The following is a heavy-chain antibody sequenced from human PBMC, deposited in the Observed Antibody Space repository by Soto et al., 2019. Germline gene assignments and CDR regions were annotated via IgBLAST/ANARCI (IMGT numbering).Heavy chain of an antibody. CDR1: GFTFINYA. Sequence: EVQLLESGGGLVQPGRSLRLSCAASGFTFINYAMSWVRQSPGQGLDWVSAISGSGGTTYYADSVKGRFTISRDNSKTTLFLQMNSLRAEDAAVYYCAKFFVETGSNSGWPWSFHYWGQGTLVTVSS. J-gene: IGHJ4*02. CDR3: AKFFVETGSNSGWPWSFHY. CDR2: ISGSGGTT. D-gene: IGHD6-25*01. V-gene: IGHV3-23*01.